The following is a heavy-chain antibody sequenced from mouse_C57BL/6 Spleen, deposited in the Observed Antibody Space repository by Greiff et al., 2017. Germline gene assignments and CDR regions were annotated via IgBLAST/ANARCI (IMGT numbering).Heavy chain of an antibody. V-gene: IGHV5-9*01. D-gene: IGHD3-2*02. J-gene: IGHJ3*01. CDR2: ISGGGGNT. Sequence: EVKVVESGGGLVKPGGSLKLSCAASGFTFSSYTMSWVRQTPEKRLAWVATISGGGGNTYYPDCVKGRFTISRDNAKNTLYLQMSSLRSEDTALNYCARQGAAQATWAYWGQGTLVTVSA. CDR3: ARQGAAQATWAY. CDR1: GFTFSSYT.